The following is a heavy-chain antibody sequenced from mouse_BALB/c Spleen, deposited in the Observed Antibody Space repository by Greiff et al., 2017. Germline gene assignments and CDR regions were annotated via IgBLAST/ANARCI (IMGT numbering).Heavy chain of an antibody. Sequence: QVQLKESGPGLVAPSQSLSITCTVSGFSLTGYGVNWVRQPPGKGLEWLGMIWGDGSTDYNSALKSRLSISNDNSKSQVFLKMNSLQTDDTARYYCYRYDEAMDYWGQGTSVTVSS. CDR3: YRYDEAMDY. J-gene: IGHJ4*01. V-gene: IGHV2-6-7*01. CDR1: GFSLTGYG. CDR2: IWGDGST. D-gene: IGHD2-14*01.